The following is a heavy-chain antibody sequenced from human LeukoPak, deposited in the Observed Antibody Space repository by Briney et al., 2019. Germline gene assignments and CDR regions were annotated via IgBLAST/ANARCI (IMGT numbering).Heavy chain of an antibody. D-gene: IGHD3-3*01. J-gene: IGHJ4*02. CDR2: IYTGGST. V-gene: IGHV3-53*01. CDR1: GFTVSSNY. Sequence: PGGSLRLSCAASGFTVSSNYMSWVRQAPGKGLEWVSVIYTGGSTYYADSVKGRFTISRDNSKNTLYLQMNSLRAEDTAVYYCASSRFWSGFTVNYWGQGTLATVSS. CDR3: ASSRFWSGFTVNY.